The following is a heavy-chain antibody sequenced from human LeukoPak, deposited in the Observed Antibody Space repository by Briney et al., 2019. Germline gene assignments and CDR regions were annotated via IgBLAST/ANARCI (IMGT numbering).Heavy chain of an antibody. V-gene: IGHV4-39*07. CDR1: GGSISSSSYY. CDR3: ARRMTYYDILTGYQILDY. Sequence: KPSETLSLTCTVSGGSISSSSYYWGWIRQPPGKGLEWIGSIYYSGSTYYNPSLKSRVTISVDKSKNQFSLKLSSVTAADTAVYYCARRMTYYDILTGYQILDYWGQGTLVTVSS. CDR2: IYYSGST. D-gene: IGHD3-9*01. J-gene: IGHJ4*02.